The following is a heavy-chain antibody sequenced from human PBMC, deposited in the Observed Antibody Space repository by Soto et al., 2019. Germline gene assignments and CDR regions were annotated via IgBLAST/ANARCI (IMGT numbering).Heavy chain of an antibody. CDR3: AKGRGGSGWYSETYYYFDY. CDR2: ISGSGGST. D-gene: IGHD6-13*01. CDR1: GFTFSSYA. V-gene: IGHV3-23*01. Sequence: EVQLLESGGGLVQPGGSLRLSCAASGFTFSSYAMSWVRQAPGKGLEWVSAISGSGGSTYYADSVKGRFTISRDNSKNTLYLQMNSLRAEDTAVYYCAKGRGGSGWYSETYYYFDYWGQGTLVTVSS. J-gene: IGHJ4*02.